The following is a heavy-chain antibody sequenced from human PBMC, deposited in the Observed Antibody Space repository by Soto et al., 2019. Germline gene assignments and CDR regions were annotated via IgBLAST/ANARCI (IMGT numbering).Heavy chain of an antibody. D-gene: IGHD1-1*01. CDR3: VKGYWKGDV. Sequence: EVPLLESGGGLVQPGGSLRLSCAASGFTFSTYAMNWVRQAPGNGLEWVSAISGSGGSIHYADSMKGRFTISRDNSKNTLYLQMNSLRDEDTAVYHCVKGYWKGDVWGQGTTVTVSS. CDR2: ISGSGGSI. CDR1: GFTFSTYA. V-gene: IGHV3-23*01. J-gene: IGHJ6*02.